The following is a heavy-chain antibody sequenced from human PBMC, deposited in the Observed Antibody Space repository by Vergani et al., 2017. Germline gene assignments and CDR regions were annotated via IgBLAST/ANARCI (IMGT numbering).Heavy chain of an antibody. D-gene: IGHD3-10*01. V-gene: IGHV4-59*01. Sequence: QVQLEESGPGLVKPSETLSLTCTVSGGSISRYYWSWIRQPPGKGLEWIGYIYYSGSTNYNPSLKSRVTISVDTSKNQFSLKLSSVTAADTAVYYCARDGGYCSGKNWVDPWGQGTLVTVSS. CDR1: GGSISRYY. CDR2: IYYSGST. J-gene: IGHJ5*02. CDR3: ARDGGYCSGKNWVDP.